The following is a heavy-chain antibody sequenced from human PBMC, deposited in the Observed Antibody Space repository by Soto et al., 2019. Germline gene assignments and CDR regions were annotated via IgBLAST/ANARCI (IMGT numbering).Heavy chain of an antibody. Sequence: LRPSYAASRVTFSSYSIHWFRQAPGKGLEWVAVIWYDGSNKYYADSVKGRFTISRDNSKNTLYLQMNSLRAEDTAVYSCARDHYYGSGSYGYFDYWGQGTLVTVSS. D-gene: IGHD3-10*01. V-gene: IGHV3-33*01. CDR1: RVTFSSYS. CDR3: ARDHYYGSGSYGYFDY. J-gene: IGHJ4*02. CDR2: IWYDGSNK.